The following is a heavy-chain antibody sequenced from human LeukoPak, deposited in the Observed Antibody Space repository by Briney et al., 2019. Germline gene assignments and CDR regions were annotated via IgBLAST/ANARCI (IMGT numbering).Heavy chain of an antibody. CDR3: ARDAVDTANAV. J-gene: IGHJ6*02. Sequence: GGSLRLSCAASGFTFTTYWMHWVRQAPGKGLVWVSHINSDGSITSYADSVKGRFTISRDNAKNTLYLQMNSLRAEDTAVYYCARDAVDTANAVRGQGTTVTVSS. V-gene: IGHV3-74*01. D-gene: IGHD5-18*01. CDR2: INSDGSIT. CDR1: GFTFTTYW.